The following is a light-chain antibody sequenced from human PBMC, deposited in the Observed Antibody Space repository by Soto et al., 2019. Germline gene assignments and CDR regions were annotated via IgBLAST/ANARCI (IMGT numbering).Light chain of an antibody. V-gene: IGLV2-14*01. CDR1: SSDVGVYNY. J-gene: IGLJ1*01. CDR2: EVS. Sequence: QSVLTQPASVSGSPGQSITISCTGTSSDVGVYNYVSWYQQHPGKAPKLMIYEVSNRPSGVSNRFSVSKSGNTASLTISGLQAEDEADYYCSSYTSSSPDVFGTGTKVTVL. CDR3: SSYTSSSPDV.